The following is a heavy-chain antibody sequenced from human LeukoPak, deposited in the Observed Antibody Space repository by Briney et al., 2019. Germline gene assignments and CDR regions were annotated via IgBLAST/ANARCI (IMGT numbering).Heavy chain of an antibody. D-gene: IGHD1-26*01. V-gene: IGHV4-59*01. Sequence: SETLSLTCTVSGGSISPYYWSWIRQSPGKGLEWIGNIYYRGTTDYNPSLKSRVTISLDTSRKQFSLKLSSVSGADTAVFYCARVRLLWDDASDFWGQGTVVTVSS. CDR1: GGSISPYY. CDR2: IYYRGTT. CDR3: ARVRLLWDDASDF. J-gene: IGHJ3*01.